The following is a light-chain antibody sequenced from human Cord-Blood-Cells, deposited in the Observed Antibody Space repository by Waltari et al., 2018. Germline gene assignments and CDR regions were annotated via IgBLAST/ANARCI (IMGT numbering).Light chain of an antibody. CDR3: MQALQTRWT. CDR1: QSLLHSNGYNY. J-gene: IGKJ1*01. Sequence: DIVMTQYPLSLHVTPGAPGSISCGSSQSLLHSNGYNYLDWYLQKPGQSPQLLIYLGSNRASGVPDRFSGSGSGTDFTLKISRVEAEDVGVYYCMQALQTRWTFGQGTKVEIK. CDR2: LGS. V-gene: IGKV2-28*01.